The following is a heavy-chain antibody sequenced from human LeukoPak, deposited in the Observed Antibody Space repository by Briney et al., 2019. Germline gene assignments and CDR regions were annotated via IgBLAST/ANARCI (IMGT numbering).Heavy chain of an antibody. CDR3: ARARSGSGSTYGMDV. Sequence: SVKVSCKASGGTFSSYAISWVRQAPGQGLEWMGRIIPILGIANYAQKFQGRVTITADKSTSTAYMELSSLRSEDTAVYYCARARSGSGSTYGMDVWGPGTTVTVSS. CDR1: GGTFSSYA. V-gene: IGHV1-69*04. CDR2: IIPILGIA. D-gene: IGHD3-10*01. J-gene: IGHJ6*02.